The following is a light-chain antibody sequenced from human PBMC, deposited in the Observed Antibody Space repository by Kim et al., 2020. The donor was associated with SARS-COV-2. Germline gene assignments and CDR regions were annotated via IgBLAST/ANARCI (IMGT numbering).Light chain of an antibody. CDR2: AAS. CDR3: QQSFSTPYT. J-gene: IGKJ2*01. V-gene: IGKV1-39*01. CDR1: QSISSY. Sequence: DIQMTQSPFSLSASVGDRVIINCRASQSISSYLNWYQQKPEKAPKLLVYAASGLQSGVPSRFSGSGSGTHFTLTISSLQPEDSATCYCQQSFSTPYTFGQGTKLEI.